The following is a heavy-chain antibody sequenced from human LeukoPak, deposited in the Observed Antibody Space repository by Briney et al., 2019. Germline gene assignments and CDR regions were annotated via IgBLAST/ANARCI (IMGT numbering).Heavy chain of an antibody. CDR3: AKARLSTGWAYNDY. D-gene: IGHD6-19*01. CDR2: IVGGGDTT. Sequence: SGGSLRLSCAASGFTFSSCAMSWVRQAPGKGLEWVSAIVGGGDTTFYADSVKGRFTISRDNFRNTVYLQMNSLRGEDTPVYYCAKARLSTGWAYNDYWGQGILVRVSS. V-gene: IGHV3-23*01. CDR1: GFTFSSCA. J-gene: IGHJ4*02.